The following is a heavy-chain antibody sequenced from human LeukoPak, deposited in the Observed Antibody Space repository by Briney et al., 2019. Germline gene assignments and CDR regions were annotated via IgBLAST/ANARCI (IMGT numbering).Heavy chain of an antibody. CDR1: GFTFSRYS. CDR2: ISGSGGYT. D-gene: IGHD3-22*01. Sequence: GGSLRLSCTASGFTFSRYSMNWIRQAPGKGLEWVSGISGSGGYTYYADSVKGRFTISRDNSNNTPYLQMNSLRAEDTAVYYCARGEAYYYDSSGYYYFDYWGQGTLVTVSS. CDR3: ARGEAYYYDSSGYYYFDY. V-gene: IGHV3-23*01. J-gene: IGHJ4*02.